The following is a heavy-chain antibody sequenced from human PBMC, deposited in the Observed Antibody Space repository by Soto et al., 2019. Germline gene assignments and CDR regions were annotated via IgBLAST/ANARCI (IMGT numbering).Heavy chain of an antibody. J-gene: IGHJ5*02. V-gene: IGHV4-34*01. CDR1: GGSLSGYY. D-gene: IGHD6-6*01. CDR3: ARGRIAARGYNWFDP. Sequence: PSETLSLTCEVYGGSLSGYYWSWIRQPPGKGLEWIGEINHSGSTNYNPSLKSRVTISVDTSKNQFSLKLSSVTAADTAVYYCARGRIAARGYNWFDPWGQGTLVTAPQ. CDR2: INHSGST.